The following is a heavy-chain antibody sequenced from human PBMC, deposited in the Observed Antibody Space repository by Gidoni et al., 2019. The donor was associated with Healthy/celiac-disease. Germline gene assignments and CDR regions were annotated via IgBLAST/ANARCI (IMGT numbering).Heavy chain of an antibody. Sequence: EVQLVESGGGLAKPGGSLRLSCAASGFTFSSYSRNWVRQAPGMGMAWGASISSSSRYISYADSVKGRFTISRDNAKKSLYLQMNSLIAEDTAVYYCARGLRCSGGSCDGPMDVWGKGTTVTVSS. V-gene: IGHV3-21*01. CDR3: ARGLRCSGGSCDGPMDV. CDR1: GFTFSSYS. J-gene: IGHJ6*03. D-gene: IGHD2-15*01. CDR2: ISSSSRYI.